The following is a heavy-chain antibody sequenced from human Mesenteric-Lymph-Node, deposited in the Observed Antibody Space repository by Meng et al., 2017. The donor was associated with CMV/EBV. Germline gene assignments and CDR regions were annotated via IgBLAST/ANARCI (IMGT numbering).Heavy chain of an antibody. Sequence: SLKISCAASGFTFDDYAIHWVRQAPGKGLEWVSGITWNSASIGYADSVKGRFIISRDNAENSLYLQMNNLRAEDMALYYCAKDARPFWSGSDTHYFDYWGQGTLVTVSS. CDR2: ITWNSASI. CDR1: GFTFDDYA. J-gene: IGHJ4*02. D-gene: IGHD3-3*01. CDR3: AKDARPFWSGSDTHYFDY. V-gene: IGHV3-9*03.